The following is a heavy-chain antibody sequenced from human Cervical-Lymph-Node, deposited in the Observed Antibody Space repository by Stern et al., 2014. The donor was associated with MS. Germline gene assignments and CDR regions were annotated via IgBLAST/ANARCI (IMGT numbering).Heavy chain of an antibody. CDR3: ARGGTYVYFHGLDV. V-gene: IGHV3-23*04. CDR2: LSGNGGRT. D-gene: IGHD3-10*02. J-gene: IGHJ6*02. CDR1: GFTFNTYF. Sequence: VQLVESGGGLVQPGGSLRLSCVASGFTFNTYFMTWVRQAPGKGLEWISALSGNGGRTNYADSVKGRFTISRDNSKNTVFLQMNNLRAEDTAMYYCARGGTYVYFHGLDVWGQGTTVTVSS.